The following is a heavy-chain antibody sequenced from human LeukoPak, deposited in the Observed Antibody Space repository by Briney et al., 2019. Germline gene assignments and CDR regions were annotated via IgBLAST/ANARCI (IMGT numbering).Heavy chain of an antibody. V-gene: IGHV4-39*01. D-gene: IGHD3-16*01. Sequence: SETLSLTCTISGSSITSVSHYWGWIRQPPGKGLDWIGDIYYTGSTYYSPSLRSRVTMSVHTSENQFSLRLNSVTAVDTAVYYCARRWGNIVGVTYEYWGQGTLVTVSS. CDR2: IYYTGST. CDR3: ARRWGNIVGVTYEY. CDR1: GSSITSVSHY. J-gene: IGHJ4*02.